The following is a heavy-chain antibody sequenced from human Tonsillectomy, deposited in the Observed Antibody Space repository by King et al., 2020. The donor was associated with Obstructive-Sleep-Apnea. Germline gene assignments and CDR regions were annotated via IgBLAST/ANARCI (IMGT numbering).Heavy chain of an antibody. CDR2: LYLVDDK. V-gene: IGHV2-5*02. Sequence: ITLKESGPTLVKPTQTLTLTCTFSGFSLSTIGVGVGWIRQPPGKALEVLALLYLVDDKRYSQSLKNWLTITKDTSKNQVFLTMTNMGPVDTATYYCSNIPADSLTGYSSWNAASNWGQGILVTVSS. CDR3: SNIPADSLTGYSSWNAASN. CDR1: GFSLSTIGVG. J-gene: IGHJ4*02. D-gene: IGHD6-13*01.